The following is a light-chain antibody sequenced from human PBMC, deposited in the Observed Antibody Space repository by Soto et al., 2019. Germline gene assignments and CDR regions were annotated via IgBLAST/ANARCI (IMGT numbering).Light chain of an antibody. CDR1: TSNIGSNT. V-gene: IGLV1-44*01. CDR2: SNN. CDR3: AAWDDSLNGPV. Sequence: QSVLTQPTSASGTPGQRVTMSCSGTTSNIGSNTVNWYQQLPGTAPKLLIYSNNQRPSGVPDRFSGSKSGTSASLAISGLQSEDEADYYCAAWDDSLNGPVFGGGTKLTVL. J-gene: IGLJ2*01.